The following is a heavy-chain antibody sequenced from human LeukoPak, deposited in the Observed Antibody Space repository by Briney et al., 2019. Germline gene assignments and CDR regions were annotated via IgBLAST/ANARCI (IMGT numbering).Heavy chain of an antibody. V-gene: IGHV1-24*01. CDR2: FDPEDGET. CDR1: GYTLTELS. D-gene: IGHD1-26*01. CDR3: ATGPPLSVIRNIVGASYDY. J-gene: IGHJ4*02. Sequence: ASVKVSCKVSGYTLTELSMHWVRQAPGKGLEWMGGFDPEDGETIYAQKFQGRVTMTEDTSTDTAYMELSSLRSEDTAVYYCATGPPLSVIRNIVGASYDYWGQGTLVTVSS.